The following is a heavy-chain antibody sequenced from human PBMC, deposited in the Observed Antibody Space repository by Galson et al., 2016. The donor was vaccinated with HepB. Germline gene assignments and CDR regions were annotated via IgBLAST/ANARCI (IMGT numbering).Heavy chain of an antibody. Sequence: SVKVSCKASGYTLTDYAMHWVRQAPGQRLEWMGWINTGYGNTEYSQKFQGRVTINWDTSASTVYMDLSSLRSEDTAVYYCARGFPSATIDFWGQGTLVAVSS. CDR2: INTGYGNT. J-gene: IGHJ4*02. CDR1: GYTLTDYA. V-gene: IGHV1-3*04. CDR3: ARGFPSATIDF.